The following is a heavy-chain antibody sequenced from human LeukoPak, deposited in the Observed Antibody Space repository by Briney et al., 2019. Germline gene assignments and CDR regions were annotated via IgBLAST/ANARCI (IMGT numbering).Heavy chain of an antibody. CDR2: VDPEDAEA. D-gene: IGHD3-10*01. J-gene: IGHJ3*01. CDR3: ATSGRSSLALDV. V-gene: IGHV1-69-2*01. CDR1: GYTFSDYY. Sequence: ASVKISCKSSGYTFSDYYIHWVRQAPGGGLQWLGRVDPEDAEAVYSENLQGRVTITADSFSDSTYMFLSSLTSEDTAFYYCATSGRSSLALDVWGQGTVVTVSS.